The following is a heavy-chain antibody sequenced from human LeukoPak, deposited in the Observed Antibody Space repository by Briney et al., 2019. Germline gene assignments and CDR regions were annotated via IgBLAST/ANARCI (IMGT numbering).Heavy chain of an antibody. D-gene: IGHD5-18*01. V-gene: IGHV3-21*01. J-gene: IGHJ4*02. Sequence: PGGSLRLSCAASGFTFSSYSMNWVRQAPGKGLEWVSSISSSSSYIYYADSVKGRFTISRDNAKNSLYLQMNSLRAEDTAVYYCARAPYSYGLYFDYWGQGTLVTVSS. CDR2: ISSSSSYI. CDR3: ARAPYSYGLYFDY. CDR1: GFTFSSYS.